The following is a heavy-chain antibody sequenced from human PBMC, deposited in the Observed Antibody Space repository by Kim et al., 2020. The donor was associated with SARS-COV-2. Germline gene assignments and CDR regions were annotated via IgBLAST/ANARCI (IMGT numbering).Heavy chain of an antibody. V-gene: IGHV4-34*01. D-gene: IGHD3-10*01. J-gene: IGHJ6*02. CDR3: ARGHGTPMVRGLYALDV. Sequence: SETLSLTCGVYGGSLSGDYWSWIRQPPGKGLEWIGEINYSGTTNYNPSLKSRVTISPDTSKSRLSLKLSSVTAADTAVYYCARGHGTPMVRGLYALDVWGQGTTVTVSS. CDR1: GGSLSGDY. CDR2: INYSGTT.